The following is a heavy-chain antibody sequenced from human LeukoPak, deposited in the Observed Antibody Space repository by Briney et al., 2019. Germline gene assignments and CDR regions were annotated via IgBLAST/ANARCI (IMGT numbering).Heavy chain of an antibody. D-gene: IGHD6-13*01. CDR2: IYYSGST. Sequence: PSETLSLTCTVSGGSISSYYWSWIRQLPGKGLEWIGYIYYSGSTNYNPSLKSRVTISVDTSKNQFSLKLSSVTAADTAVYYCARQGRKAAGPGFDYWGQGTLVTVSS. CDR3: ARQGRKAAGPGFDY. J-gene: IGHJ4*02. V-gene: IGHV4-59*01. CDR1: GGSISSYY.